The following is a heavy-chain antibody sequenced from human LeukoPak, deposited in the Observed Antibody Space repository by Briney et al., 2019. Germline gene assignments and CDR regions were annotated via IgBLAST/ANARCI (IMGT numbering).Heavy chain of an antibody. V-gene: IGHV4-39*01. CDR3: ARKLGGHYYYYMDV. Sequence: TSETLSLTCTVSGGSISSSSYYWGWIRQPPGKGLEWIGSIYYSGSTYYNPSLKSRVTISVDTSKNQFSLKLSSVTAADTAVYYCARKLGGHYYYYMDVWGKGTTVTVSS. D-gene: IGHD7-27*01. J-gene: IGHJ6*03. CDR2: IYYSGST. CDR1: GGSISSSSYY.